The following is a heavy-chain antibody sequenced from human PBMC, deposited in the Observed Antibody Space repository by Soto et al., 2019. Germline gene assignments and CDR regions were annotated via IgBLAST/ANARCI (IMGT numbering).Heavy chain of an antibody. CDR2: IIPIFGTA. J-gene: IGHJ4*02. Sequence: SVKVSCKASGGTFSSYAISWVRQAPGQGLEWMGGIIPIFGTANYAQKFQGRVTITADESTGTAYMELSSLRSEDTAVYYCARRSSSAMYYFDYWGQGTLVTVSS. D-gene: IGHD6-6*01. CDR3: ARRSSSAMYYFDY. CDR1: GGTFSSYA. V-gene: IGHV1-69*13.